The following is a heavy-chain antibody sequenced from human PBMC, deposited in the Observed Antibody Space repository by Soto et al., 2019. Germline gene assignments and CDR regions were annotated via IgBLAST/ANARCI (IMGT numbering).Heavy chain of an antibody. CDR1: GYSISSGYF. V-gene: IGHV4-38-2*01. Sequence: SETLSLTCVVSGYSISSGYFWGWIRQPPGKALEFIGNIYYSGSTYYNPSLKSRASLSADTSNNQFSLKLSSVTVADTAVYYCVRVLSEDWFDPWGQGTLVTVSS. CDR2: IYYSGST. CDR3: VRVLSEDWFDP. J-gene: IGHJ5*02.